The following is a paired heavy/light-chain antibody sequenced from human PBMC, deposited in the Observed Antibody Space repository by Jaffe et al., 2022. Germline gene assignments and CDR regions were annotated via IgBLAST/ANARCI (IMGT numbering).Heavy chain of an antibody. CDR3: AHRAHKDEYLWGNFRDTWFNP. CDR1: GFSLITNGVG. CDR2: IYWDDDM. Sequence: QITLKESGPTLVKPTQTLTLTCSFSGFSLITNGVGVGWIRQPPGKALEWLGIIYWDDDMRYTPSLENRLTITKDTSRNQVVLTITNMDPVDTATYYCAHRAHKDEYLWGNFRDTWFNPWGQGILVTVSS. D-gene: IGHD3-16*02. V-gene: IGHV2-5*02. J-gene: IGHJ5*02.
Light chain of an antibody. CDR1: QIVLDSTNNRNC. J-gene: IGKJ4*01. CDR3: QQYFGSPLT. V-gene: IGKV4-1*01. Sequence: DIVMTQSPDSLAVSLGERATINCKSSQIVLDSTNNRNCLAWYQQKPGQPPNLLIYWASSRESGVPDRFSGSGSGTDFTLTIDSLQAEDVAVYYCQQYFGSPLTFGGGTKVEIK. CDR2: WAS.